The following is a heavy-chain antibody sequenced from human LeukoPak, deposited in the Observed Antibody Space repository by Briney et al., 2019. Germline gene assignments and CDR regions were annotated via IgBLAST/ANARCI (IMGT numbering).Heavy chain of an antibody. V-gene: IGHV3-53*01. CDR2: IYSGGST. D-gene: IGHD3-3*01. J-gene: IGHJ3*02. CDR1: GFTVSSNY. Sequence: GGSLRLSCAASGFTVSSNYMSWVRQAPGKGLEWVSVIYSGGSTYYADSVKGRFTISRDNAKNSLYLQMNSLRAEDTAVYYCAREQGYGFWNGLGAFDIWGQGTMVTVSS. CDR3: AREQGYGFWNGLGAFDI.